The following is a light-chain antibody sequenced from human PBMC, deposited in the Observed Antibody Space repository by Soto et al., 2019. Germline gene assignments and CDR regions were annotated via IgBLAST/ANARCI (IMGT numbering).Light chain of an antibody. CDR2: EVS. V-gene: IGLV2-14*01. Sequence: QSVLTQPASVSGSPGQSITISCTGTSSDVGGYNYVSWYQQHPGKAPKLMIYEVSNRPSGVSNRFSGSKSGNTASLTISGLQAVDDADYSCSSYTSSSIPVFGTGTKVNAL. CDR1: SSDVGGYNY. CDR3: SSYTSSSIPV. J-gene: IGLJ1*01.